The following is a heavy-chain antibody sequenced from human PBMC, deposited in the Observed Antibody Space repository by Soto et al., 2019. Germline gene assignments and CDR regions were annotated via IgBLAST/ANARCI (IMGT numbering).Heavy chain of an antibody. CDR3: ARALITKVDY. CDR1: GGSISSGGYS. CDR2: IYHSGST. D-gene: IGHD3-10*01. J-gene: IGHJ4*02. V-gene: IGHV4-30-2*01. Sequence: TLSLTCAVSGGSISSGGYSWSWIRQPPGKGLEWIGYIYHSGSTYYNPSLKSRVTISVDRSKNQFSLKLSSVTAADTAVYYCARALITKVDYWGQGTLVTVSS.